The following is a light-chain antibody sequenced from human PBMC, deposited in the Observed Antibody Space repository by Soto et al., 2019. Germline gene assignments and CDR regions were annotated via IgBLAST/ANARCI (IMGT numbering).Light chain of an antibody. J-gene: IGLJ1*01. CDR3: SSYTISSTYV. V-gene: IGLV2-18*02. CDR1: SSDVGSYNR. CDR2: DVN. Sequence: QSALTQPPSVSGSPCQSVAISCTGTSSDVGSYNRVSWYQQPPGTAPKLMIYDVNNRPSGVPDRLSGSKSGNTASLTISGLQAEDEADYYCSSYTISSTYVFGTGTKVTVL.